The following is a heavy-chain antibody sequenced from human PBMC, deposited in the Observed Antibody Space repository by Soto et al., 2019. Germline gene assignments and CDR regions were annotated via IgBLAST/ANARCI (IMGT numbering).Heavy chain of an antibody. CDR3: ARSPDSSGYYPRWYYYGMDV. J-gene: IGHJ6*02. Sequence: PSETLSLTCTVSGGSISSGGYYWSLIRQHPXKXXEWIGYIYNSGSTNYNKSLKSRLTIQVDKPKNQFSLKLRSVTAAATALYYCARSPDSSGYYPRWYYYGMDVWGQGTTVTVSS. CDR1: GGSISSGGYY. V-gene: IGHV4-61*08. D-gene: IGHD3-22*01. CDR2: IYNSGST.